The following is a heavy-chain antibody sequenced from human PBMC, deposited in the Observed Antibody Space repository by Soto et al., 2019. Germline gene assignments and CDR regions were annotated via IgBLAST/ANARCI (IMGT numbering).Heavy chain of an antibody. CDR2: TYYRSKWYN. Sequence: PSQTLSLTSAISGDSVSSNSAAWNWIRQSPSRGLEWLGRTYYRSKWYNDFAESVKSRITINPDTSKNQFSLQLNSVTPEDTAVYYCARRVTTETTAFDFWRQGTLVTVSS. J-gene: IGHJ4*02. D-gene: IGHD1-1*01. CDR1: GDSVSSNSAA. V-gene: IGHV6-1*01. CDR3: ARRVTTETTAFDF.